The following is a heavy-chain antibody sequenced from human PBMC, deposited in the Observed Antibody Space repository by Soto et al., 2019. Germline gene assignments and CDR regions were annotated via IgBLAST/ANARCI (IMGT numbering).Heavy chain of an antibody. D-gene: IGHD3-10*01. Sequence: SETLSLTCTVSGGSISSGGYYWSWIRQHPGKGLEWIGYIYYSGSTYYNPSLKSRVSMSVDTPKNQFSLKLSSVTAADTAVYYCARHVVESLSFGERVYHFDYWGHGTLVTVSS. CDR3: ARHVVESLSFGERVYHFDY. CDR2: IYYSGST. V-gene: IGHV4-31*03. J-gene: IGHJ4*01. CDR1: GGSISSGGYY.